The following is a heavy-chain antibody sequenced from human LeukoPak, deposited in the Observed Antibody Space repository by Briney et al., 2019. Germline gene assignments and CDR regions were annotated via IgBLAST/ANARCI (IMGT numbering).Heavy chain of an antibody. CDR1: GGSISSYY. Sequence: SETLSLTCTVSGGSISSYYWSWIRQPPGKGLEWIGYIYYSGSTNYNPSLKSRVTISVDTSKNQFSLNLSSVTAADTAVYFCAALSYYGSGSYYNWFDPWGQGTLVTVSS. J-gene: IGHJ5*02. CDR3: AALSYYGSGSYYNWFDP. V-gene: IGHV4-59*01. CDR2: IYYSGST. D-gene: IGHD3-10*01.